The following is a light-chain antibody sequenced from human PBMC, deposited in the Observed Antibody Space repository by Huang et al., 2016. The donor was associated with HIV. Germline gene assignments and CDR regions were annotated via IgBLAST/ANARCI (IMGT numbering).Light chain of an antibody. Sequence: EIVMTQSPATLSVSPGERATLSCRASQSVTSLAWYQQEPGQTPRLLIYGASTRATGNPARVSGSGSGTDFTLTISSLQSEDFAVYYCQQYNNWPSITFGQGTRLEIK. V-gene: IGKV3-15*01. J-gene: IGKJ5*01. CDR2: GAS. CDR3: QQYNNWPSIT. CDR1: QSVTS.